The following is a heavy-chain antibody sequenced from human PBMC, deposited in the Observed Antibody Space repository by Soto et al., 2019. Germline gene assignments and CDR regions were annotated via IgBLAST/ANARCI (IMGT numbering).Heavy chain of an antibody. Sequence: QVQFVQSGAEVKKPGASVKVSCKASGYTFTSYAMHWVRQAPGQRLEWMGWINAGNGNTKYAQKFQGRVTITRDTSASTAYMELSSLRSEDTAVYYCAIGLNGYLHYFDYWGQGTLVTVSS. D-gene: IGHD5-18*01. CDR1: GYTFTSYA. CDR2: INAGNGNT. J-gene: IGHJ4*02. CDR3: AIGLNGYLHYFDY. V-gene: IGHV1-3*01.